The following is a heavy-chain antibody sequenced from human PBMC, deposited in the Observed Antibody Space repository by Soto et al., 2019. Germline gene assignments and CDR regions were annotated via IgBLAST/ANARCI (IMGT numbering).Heavy chain of an antibody. D-gene: IGHD5-12*01. V-gene: IGHV3-9*01. Sequence: GGSLRLSCAASGFTFDDYGMHWVRQAPGKGLEWVSAINWNGGSIGYAGSVKGRFTISRDNAKNSLYLQMNSLRAEDTALYYCETDIYNGYGGGMDVWGQGTTVTVSS. CDR1: GFTFDDYG. J-gene: IGHJ6*02. CDR2: INWNGGSI. CDR3: ETDIYNGYGGGMDV.